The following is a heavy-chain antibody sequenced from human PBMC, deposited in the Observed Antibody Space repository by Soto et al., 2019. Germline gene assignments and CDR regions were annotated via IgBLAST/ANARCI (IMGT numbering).Heavy chain of an antibody. J-gene: IGHJ3*02. CDR2: INSDGSST. V-gene: IGHV3-74*01. Sequence: GGSLRLSFAASGFTFSSYWMHWVRQAPGKGLVWVSRINSDGSSTSYADSVKGRFTISRDNAKNTLYLQMNSLRAEDTAVYYCASHSGYCSGGSCPPYAFDIWDQGTMVTVSS. CDR3: ASHSGYCSGGSCPPYAFDI. CDR1: GFTFSSYW. D-gene: IGHD2-15*01.